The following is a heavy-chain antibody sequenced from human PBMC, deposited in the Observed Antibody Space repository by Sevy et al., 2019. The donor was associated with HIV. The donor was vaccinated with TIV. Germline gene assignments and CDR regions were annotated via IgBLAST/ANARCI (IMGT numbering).Heavy chain of an antibody. CDR3: ARDEYSDYDTYYYGMDV. J-gene: IGHJ6*02. V-gene: IGHV3-66*03. CDR1: GFTVSSNF. CDR2: IWLTGTT. D-gene: IGHD4-17*01. Sequence: GGSLRLSCAVSGFTVSSNFMSWVRQAPGKGLEWVSVIWLTGTTYYADSVKGRFTISRDNSRDTLYLQMDSLTTEDTAVYYCARDEYSDYDTYYYGMDVWGQGTTVTVSS.